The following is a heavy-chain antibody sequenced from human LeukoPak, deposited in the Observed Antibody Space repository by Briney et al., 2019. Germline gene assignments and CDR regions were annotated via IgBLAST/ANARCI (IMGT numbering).Heavy chain of an antibody. CDR3: ARAYHGSGSFSLLFDP. CDR1: GGSMSSYY. V-gene: IGHV4-59*01. Sequence: PSETLSLTCTVSGGSMSSYYWSWIRQPPGKGLEWIGYIYYSGSTNYNPSLKSRVTISVDTSKKQFSLKLRSVTAADTAVYYCARAYHGSGSFSLLFDPWGQGTLVTVSS. J-gene: IGHJ5*02. D-gene: IGHD3-10*01. CDR2: IYYSGST.